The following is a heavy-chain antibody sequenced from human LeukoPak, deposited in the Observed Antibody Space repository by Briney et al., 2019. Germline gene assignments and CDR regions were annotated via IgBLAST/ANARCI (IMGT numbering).Heavy chain of an antibody. J-gene: IGHJ4*02. D-gene: IGHD1-20*01. V-gene: IGHV3-23*01. CDR1: GFTFSSYA. CDR2: ISGNGRDT. Sequence: GGSLRLSCAASGFTFSSYAMAWVRQAPGKGLEWVSAISGNGRDTSYPDSVRGRFTISRDNSKNTLYLQMSSLRAEDTAIFYCAKNVNGGNWYYFDYWGQGTLVTVSS. CDR3: AKNVNGGNWYYFDY.